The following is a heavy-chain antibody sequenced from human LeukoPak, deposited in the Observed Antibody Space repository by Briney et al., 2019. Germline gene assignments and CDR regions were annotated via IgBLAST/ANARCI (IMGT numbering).Heavy chain of an antibody. CDR2: ISYDGSNQ. CDR3: AKDSGYFGSGNYYDFDY. Sequence: GGSLRLSCAASGFIFSNYGIHWVRQAPGQGLERVAVISYDGSNQYYANSVKGRFTISRDNSKNTLYLQMNSLRTEDTAIYYCAKDSGYFGSGNYYDFDYWGQGILVTVSS. CDR1: GFIFSNYG. J-gene: IGHJ4*02. V-gene: IGHV3-30*18. D-gene: IGHD3-10*01.